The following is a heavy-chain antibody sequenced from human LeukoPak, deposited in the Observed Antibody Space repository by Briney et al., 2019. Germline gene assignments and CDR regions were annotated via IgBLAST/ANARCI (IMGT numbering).Heavy chain of an antibody. V-gene: IGHV1-46*01. CDR1: GYTFTSYY. CDR3: ARDRITFEDDYDSSDYFQNNCFDP. D-gene: IGHD3-22*01. CDR2: INPSGGST. J-gene: IGHJ5*02. Sequence: ASVKVSCKASGYTFTSYYINWVRQAPGQGLEWMGIINPSGGSTVYALKFQGRVTLTTDTSTSTVYMELSSLRSEDTAVYYCARDRITFEDDYDSSDYFQNNCFDPWGQGTLVTVSS.